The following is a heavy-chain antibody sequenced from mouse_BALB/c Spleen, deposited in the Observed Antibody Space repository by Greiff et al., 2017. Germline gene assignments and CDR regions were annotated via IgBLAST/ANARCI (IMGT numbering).Heavy chain of an antibody. CDR1: GYTFTSYW. CDR3: ARNVIGDY. J-gene: IGHJ2*01. Sequence: QVQLQQSGAELVKPGASVKLSCKASGYTFTSYWMHWVKQRPGQGLEWIGEINPSNGRTNYNEKFKSKATLTVDKSSSTAYMQLSSLTSEDSAVYYCARNVIGDYWGQGTTLTVSS. CDR2: INPSNGRT. D-gene: IGHD3-1*01. V-gene: IGHV1S81*02.